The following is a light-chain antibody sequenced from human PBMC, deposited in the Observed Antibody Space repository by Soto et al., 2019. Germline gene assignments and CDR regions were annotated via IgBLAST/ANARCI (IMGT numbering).Light chain of an antibody. V-gene: IGKV1-27*01. CDR2: AAS. CDR1: QGISNY. CDR3: QKYNSAPWT. Sequence: DIQMTQSPSSLSTSVGDRVTITCRASQGISNYLAWYQQKPGKVPKLLIYAASTLQSGVPSRFSGSGSGTDFTLTISILPPEDVATYYCQKYNSAPWTFGQGTKVEIK. J-gene: IGKJ1*01.